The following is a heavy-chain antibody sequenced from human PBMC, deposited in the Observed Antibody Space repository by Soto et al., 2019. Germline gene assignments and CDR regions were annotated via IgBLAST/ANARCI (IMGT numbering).Heavy chain of an antibody. V-gene: IGHV4-34*01. CDR1: GGSFSGYY. CDR3: ASVFGESTALRTQFDH. CDR2: INHSGST. D-gene: IGHD3-10*02. J-gene: IGHJ4*02. Sequence: QVQLQQWGAGLLKPSETLFLTCAVYGGSFSGYYWSWFRQPPGEGLVRLGEINHSGSTTYNPSLKSRFTISVDTSKNQFSLRLSSVTAADTAVYYCASVFGESTALRTQFDHWGQGTLVTVSS.